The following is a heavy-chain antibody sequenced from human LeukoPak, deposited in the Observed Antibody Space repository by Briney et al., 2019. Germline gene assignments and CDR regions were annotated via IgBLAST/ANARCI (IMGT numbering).Heavy chain of an antibody. CDR2: INHSGST. V-gene: IGHV4-34*01. J-gene: IGHJ5*02. CDR3: ARGCYTIWFDP. Sequence: SQTLSLTCAVYGGSFNGYSWTWIRQPPGKVLEWIGEINHSGSTNYNPCLKSRVTISADTSKANFSLRLSPVTAADTGVYYCARGCYTIWFDPWGQGTLVTVSS. D-gene: IGHD2-15*01. CDR1: GGSFNGYS.